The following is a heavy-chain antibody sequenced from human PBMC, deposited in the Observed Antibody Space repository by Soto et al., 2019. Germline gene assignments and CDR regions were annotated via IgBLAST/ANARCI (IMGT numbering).Heavy chain of an antibody. V-gene: IGHV3-11*01. D-gene: IGHD3-16*01. CDR3: ARRAILWGNAFDI. Sequence: VQLVESGGGLVKPGGSLRLSCAASGFTFSDYYMSWIRQAPGNGLEWVSYISTSGHTIYYADSVKGRFTISRDNTKIALYRQMHSLRVEDTAVYYCARRAILWGNAFDIWGQGTMVTVSS. J-gene: IGHJ3*02. CDR1: GFTFSDYY. CDR2: ISTSGHTI.